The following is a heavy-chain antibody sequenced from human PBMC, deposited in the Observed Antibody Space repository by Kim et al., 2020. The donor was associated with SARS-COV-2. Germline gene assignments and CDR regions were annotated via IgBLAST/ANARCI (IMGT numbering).Heavy chain of an antibody. D-gene: IGHD2-15*01. CDR1: GFTFSAYW. CDR3: ARPSGGSVDY. Sequence: GGSLRLSCAASGFTFSAYWMGWVRQAPGTGLEWVAMTSQDGSRTNYVDSVKGRFSISRDNTKNSLYIQMNSLRADDTALYYCARPSGGSVDYWGQGTMVT. CDR2: TSQDGSRT. J-gene: IGHJ4*02. V-gene: IGHV3-7*03.